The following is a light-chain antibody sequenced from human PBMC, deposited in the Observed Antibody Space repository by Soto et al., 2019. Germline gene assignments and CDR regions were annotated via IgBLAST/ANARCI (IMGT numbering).Light chain of an antibody. CDR3: CSFAPAYTFV. V-gene: IGLV2-11*01. CDR2: DVI. J-gene: IGLJ1*01. CDR1: SSNVGGYNY. Sequence: QSALTQPRSVSGSPAQSVTISCTGTSSNVGGYNYVSWYQQYPGKAPKLMIYDVIERPSGVPDRFSGSKSGNTASLTISGFQTEDEADYYCCSFAPAYTFVFGTGTKVTVL.